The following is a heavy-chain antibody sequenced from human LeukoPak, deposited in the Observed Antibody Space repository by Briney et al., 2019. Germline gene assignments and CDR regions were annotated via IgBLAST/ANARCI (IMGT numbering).Heavy chain of an antibody. CDR2: INHSGST. Sequence: SETLSLTCAVYGGSFSGYYWSWIRHPPGKGLEWIGEINHSGSTNYNPSFKSRVTISVDTPRNQFSLKLSSVTAAETAVYYCARGARSSSGFKTGMNFYYWGQGTLVTVSS. CDR1: GGSFSGYY. D-gene: IGHD6-13*01. J-gene: IGHJ4*02. CDR3: ARGARSSSGFKTGMNFYY. V-gene: IGHV4-34*01.